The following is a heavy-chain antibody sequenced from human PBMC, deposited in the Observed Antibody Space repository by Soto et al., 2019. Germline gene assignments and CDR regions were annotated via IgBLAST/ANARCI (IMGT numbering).Heavy chain of an antibody. CDR2: IYHSGST. CDR1: GGSISSSNW. CDR3: ARISGSYHYGMDV. V-gene: IGHV4-4*02. D-gene: IGHD1-26*01. Sequence: QVQLQESGPGLVKPSGTLSLTCAVSGGSISSSNWWSWVRQPPGKGLEWIGEIYHSGSTNYNPSPKSRVTXSXDXXKNPSSLKLSSVTAADTAVYYCARISGSYHYGMDVWGQGTTVTVSS. J-gene: IGHJ6*02.